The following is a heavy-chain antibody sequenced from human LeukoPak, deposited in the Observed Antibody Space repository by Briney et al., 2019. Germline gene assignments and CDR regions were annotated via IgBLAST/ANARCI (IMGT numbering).Heavy chain of an antibody. CDR1: GYTFTSYY. CDR3: ARFPITGTTRIDP. CDR2: INPSGGST. J-gene: IGHJ5*02. D-gene: IGHD1-7*01. Sequence: ASVKVSCKASGYTFTSYYMHWVRQAPGQGLEWMGIINPSGGSTSYAQKFQGRVTMTRDTSTSTVYMELRSLRSEDTAVYYCARFPITGTTRIDPWGQGTLVTVSS. V-gene: IGHV1-46*01.